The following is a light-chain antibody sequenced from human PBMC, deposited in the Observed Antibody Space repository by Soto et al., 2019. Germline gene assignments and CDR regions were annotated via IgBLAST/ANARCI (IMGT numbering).Light chain of an antibody. Sequence: DIQMTQSPSSLSASVGDRVTTTCRASQSITTYLNWYQQKPGKAPKLLIYAASSLQSGVPSRFSGSGSGTDFTLTISRLQPEDFATYYCQQSSSSPITFGQGTRLEIK. J-gene: IGKJ5*01. CDR1: QSITTY. CDR2: AAS. V-gene: IGKV1-39*01. CDR3: QQSSSSPIT.